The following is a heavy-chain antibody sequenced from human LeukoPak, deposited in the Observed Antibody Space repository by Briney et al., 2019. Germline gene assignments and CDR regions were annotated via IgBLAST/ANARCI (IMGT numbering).Heavy chain of an antibody. CDR3: ATSRRITMVRGVISFDY. D-gene: IGHD3-10*01. V-gene: IGHV4-59*08. Sequence: SETLSLTCTVSGGSFSSYYWSWIRQPPGKGLEWIGSIYYSGSTDYNPSLKSRVTISVDTSKNQFSLKLSSVTAADTAVYYCATSRRITMVRGVISFDYWGQGTLVTVSS. CDR1: GGSFSSYY. J-gene: IGHJ4*02. CDR2: IYYSGST.